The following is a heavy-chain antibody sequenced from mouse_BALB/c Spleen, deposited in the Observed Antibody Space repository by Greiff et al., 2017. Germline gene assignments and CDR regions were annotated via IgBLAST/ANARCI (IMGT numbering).Heavy chain of an antibody. D-gene: IGHD1-1*01. V-gene: IGHV14-1*02. CDR1: GFNIKDYY. CDR2: IDPENGNT. Sequence: VQLQQSGAELVRPGALVKLSCKASGFNIKDYYMHWVKQRPEQGLEWIGWIDPENGNTIYDPKFQGKASITADTSSNTAYLQLSSLTSEDTAVYYCARSGPTVTWDYWGQGTSVTVSS. J-gene: IGHJ4*01. CDR3: ARSGPTVTWDY.